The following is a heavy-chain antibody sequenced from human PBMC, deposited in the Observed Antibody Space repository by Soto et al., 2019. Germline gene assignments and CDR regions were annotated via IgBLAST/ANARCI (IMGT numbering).Heavy chain of an antibody. J-gene: IGHJ6*02. CDR2: INHSGST. CDR1: GGSFSGYY. Sequence: LSLTCAVYGGSFSGYYWSWIRQPPGKGLEWIGEINHSGSTNYNPSLKSRVTISVDTSKNQFSLKLSSVTAADTAVYYCARGLLGYCSSTSCYRYGDYYYYYGMDVWGQGTTVTVSS. D-gene: IGHD2-2*02. V-gene: IGHV4-34*01. CDR3: ARGLLGYCSSTSCYRYGDYYYYYGMDV.